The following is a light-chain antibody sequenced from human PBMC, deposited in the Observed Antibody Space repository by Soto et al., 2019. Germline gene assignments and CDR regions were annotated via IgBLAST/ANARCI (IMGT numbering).Light chain of an antibody. CDR1: QSVSRNF. CDR3: QQYCSSPPT. Sequence: EIGLTQSPGTLSLSAGERATLSCRASQSVSRNFLAWYKQKPGQAPRLLISGASNRATGIPDRFSGRGSGADFSLTIDRLEPEDLAVYFCQQYCSSPPTFGGGTNVAIK. J-gene: IGKJ4*01. CDR2: GAS. V-gene: IGKV3-20*01.